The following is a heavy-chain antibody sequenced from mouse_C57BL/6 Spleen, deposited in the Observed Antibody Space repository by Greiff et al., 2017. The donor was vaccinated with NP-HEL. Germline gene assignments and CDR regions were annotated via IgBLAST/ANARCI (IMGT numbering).Heavy chain of an antibody. Sequence: EVQLQQSGAELVRPGASVKLSCTASGFNITDDYMHWVKQRLEQGLEWFGWINPENGDTEYAAKFQGKATITADTSSNTAYLQLSSLSVEDTAVYYWTKLGYSYCVDYWGQGTTLTVSS. CDR1: GFNITDDY. J-gene: IGHJ2*01. D-gene: IGHD2-3*01. CDR2: INPENGDT. CDR3: TKLGYSYCVDY. V-gene: IGHV14-4*01.